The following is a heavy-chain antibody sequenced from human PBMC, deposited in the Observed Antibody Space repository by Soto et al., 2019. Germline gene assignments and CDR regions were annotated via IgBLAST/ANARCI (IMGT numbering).Heavy chain of an antibody. Sequence: PSETLSLTCTVSGGSISSSSYYWGWIRQPPGKGLEWIGSIYYSGSTYYNPSLKSRVTISVDTSKNQFSLKLSSVTAADTAVYNCARLLSQDYGAWWAFDIWGQGTMVTVSS. CDR3: ARLLSQDYGAWWAFDI. V-gene: IGHV4-39*01. CDR1: GGSISSSSYY. J-gene: IGHJ3*02. CDR2: IYYSGST. D-gene: IGHD4-17*01.